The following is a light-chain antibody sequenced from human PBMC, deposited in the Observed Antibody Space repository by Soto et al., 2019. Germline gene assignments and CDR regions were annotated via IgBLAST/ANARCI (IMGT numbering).Light chain of an antibody. Sequence: QSVLTQPPSVSGAPGQRVTISCTGSSSNIGAGYDVHWYQQLPGTAPKLLIYGNSNRPSGVPDRFSGSKSGTSASLAITGLQAEDEADYYCKSYDSSLGGYVVFGGGTKLTVL. CDR2: GNS. J-gene: IGLJ2*01. CDR3: KSYDSSLGGYVV. CDR1: SSNIGAGYD. V-gene: IGLV1-40*01.